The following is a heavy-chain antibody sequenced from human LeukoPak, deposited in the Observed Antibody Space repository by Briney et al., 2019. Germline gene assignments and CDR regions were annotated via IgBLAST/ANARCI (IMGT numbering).Heavy chain of an antibody. CDR3: ARNYFGGNSWFDY. J-gene: IGHJ4*02. CDR2: IFYSGST. CDR1: GGSISSYY. D-gene: IGHD4-23*01. Sequence: PSGTLSLTCTVSGGSISSYYWSWIRQPPGKGLEWIGYIFYSGSTNYNPSLKSRVTISVDTSNDQFSLKLTSVTAADTAVYYCARNYFGGNSWFDYWGQGTLVTVSS. V-gene: IGHV4-59*01.